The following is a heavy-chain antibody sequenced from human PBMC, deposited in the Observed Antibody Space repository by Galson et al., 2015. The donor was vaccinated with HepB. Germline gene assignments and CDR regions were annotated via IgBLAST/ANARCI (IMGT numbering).Heavy chain of an antibody. CDR3: ARDDKSGMVGLGADY. V-gene: IGHV1-18*01. J-gene: IGHJ4*02. Sequence: SVKVSCKASGYTFTSYGITWVRQAPGQGLEYVGWISDYNGNTNSAQKLQDRVTLTTDISTSAAYLELRSLTYDDTAVYFCARDDKSGMVGLGADYWSQGTLVTVSS. CDR1: GYTFTSYG. CDR2: ISDYNGNT. D-gene: IGHD3-10*01.